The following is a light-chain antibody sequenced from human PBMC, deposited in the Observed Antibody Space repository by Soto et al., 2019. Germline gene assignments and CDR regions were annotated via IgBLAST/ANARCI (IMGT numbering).Light chain of an antibody. J-gene: IGKJ1*01. CDR1: QNINNW. V-gene: IGKV1-5*03. CDR3: QQYSSDST. Sequence: DIQMTQSPSTLSASVGDRVTITCRASQNINNWLAWYQQKPGKAPKLLIYRASSLENGVPPRFSGRGSGTDFIFTITRLPPDDFATYYCQQYSSDSTFGQGTKVEIK. CDR2: RAS.